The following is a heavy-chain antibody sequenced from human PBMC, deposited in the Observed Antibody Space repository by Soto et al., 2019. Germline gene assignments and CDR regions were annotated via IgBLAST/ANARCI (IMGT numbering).Heavy chain of an antibody. Sequence: EVQLVESGGGLVPPGGSLRLSSTASGFAVNGQGMSWVRQAPGKGPEWLAYISSSGGVIHYADSVKGRFTISRDNANKSLFLQMNSLRDEDTAVYYSAKSLGWFEGDGFDIWGQGTVVTVSS. CDR2: ISSSGGVI. CDR3: AKSLGWFEGDGFDI. CDR1: GFAVNGQG. D-gene: IGHD6-19*01. J-gene: IGHJ3*02. V-gene: IGHV3-48*02.